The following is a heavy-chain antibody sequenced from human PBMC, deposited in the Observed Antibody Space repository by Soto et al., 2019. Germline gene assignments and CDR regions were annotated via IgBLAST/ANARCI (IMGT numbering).Heavy chain of an antibody. V-gene: IGHV3-7*03. CDR2: IKQDGSEK. CDR1: GFTFSSYW. CDR3: ARDTYDYSNFPAFDY. Sequence: GESLKISCAASGFTFSSYWMSWVRQAPGKGLEWVANIKQDGSEKYYVDSVKGRFTISRDNAKNSLYLQMNSLRAEDTAVYYCARDTYDYSNFPAFDYWGQGILVTVSS. D-gene: IGHD4-4*01. J-gene: IGHJ4*02.